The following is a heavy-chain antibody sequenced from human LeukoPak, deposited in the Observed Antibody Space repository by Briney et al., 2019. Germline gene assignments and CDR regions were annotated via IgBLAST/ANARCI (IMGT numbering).Heavy chain of an antibody. Sequence: ASVKVSCKASGYTFTSYDINWVRQATGQGFEWMGWTSPSTGNTGYAQKLQGRVTMTRYTSVSTAYMELSSLRSEDTAVYYCVGGAPNWGFDFWGQGTLVTVSS. D-gene: IGHD7-27*01. CDR1: GYTFTSYD. CDR2: TSPSTGNT. J-gene: IGHJ4*02. V-gene: IGHV1-8*01. CDR3: VGGAPNWGFDF.